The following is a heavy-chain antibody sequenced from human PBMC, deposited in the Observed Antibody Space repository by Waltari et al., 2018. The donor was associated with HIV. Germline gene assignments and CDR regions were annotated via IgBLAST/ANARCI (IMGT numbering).Heavy chain of an antibody. CDR1: GFMFTSYW. CDR2: IKQDGSGK. V-gene: IGHV3-7*01. J-gene: IGHJ4*02. Sequence: EVLLVESGGGLVQPGGSLRLSCTASGFMFTSYWMSWVRQAPGKGLEWLANIKQDGSGKYYVDSVKGRFTISRDNAKNSLYLQMNSLRAEDTAMYYCATSRTFDYWGQGTLVTVSS. D-gene: IGHD2-2*01. CDR3: ATSRTFDY.